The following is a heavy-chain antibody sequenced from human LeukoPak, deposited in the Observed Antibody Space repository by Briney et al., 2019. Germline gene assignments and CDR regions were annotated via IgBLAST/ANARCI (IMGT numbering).Heavy chain of an antibody. D-gene: IGHD6-25*01. CDR2: IYYSGST. Sequence: KTSETLSLTCTVSGGSISSSSYYWGWIRQPPGKGLEWIGYIYYSGSTNYNPSLKSRVTISVDTSKNQFSLKLSSVTAADTAVYYCARGSVVYRFDAFDIWGQGTMVTVSS. V-gene: IGHV4-61*05. J-gene: IGHJ3*02. CDR1: GGSISSSSYY. CDR3: ARGSVVYRFDAFDI.